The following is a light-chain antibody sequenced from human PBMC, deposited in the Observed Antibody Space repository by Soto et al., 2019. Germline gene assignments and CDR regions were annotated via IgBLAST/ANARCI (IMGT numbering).Light chain of an antibody. CDR2: EVT. J-gene: IGLJ3*02. CDR3: SSYAASNNFYFV. CDR1: SSDVGGYNY. V-gene: IGLV2-8*01. Sequence: QPVLTQPPSASGSPGKSVTISCTGTSSDVGGYNYVSWYQQYPGRAPKLMIYEVTKRPSGVPDRFSGSKSGNTASLTVSGLQAEDEADYYCSSYAASNNFYFVFVGGTKLTVL.